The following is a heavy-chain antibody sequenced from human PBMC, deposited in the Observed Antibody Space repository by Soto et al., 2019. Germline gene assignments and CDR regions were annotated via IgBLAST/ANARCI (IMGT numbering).Heavy chain of an antibody. D-gene: IGHD5-12*01. V-gene: IGHV3-21*01. CDR2: ISSSSSYI. CDR1: GFTFSSYS. J-gene: IGHJ6*02. Sequence: EVQLVESGGGLVKPGGSLRLSCAASGFTFSSYSMNWVRQAPGKGLEWVSSISSSSSYIYYADSVKGRFTISRDNAKNSLYLQMNSLRAEDTAVYYCARDAVSGLGYYYGMDVWGQGTTVTVSS. CDR3: ARDAVSGLGYYYGMDV.